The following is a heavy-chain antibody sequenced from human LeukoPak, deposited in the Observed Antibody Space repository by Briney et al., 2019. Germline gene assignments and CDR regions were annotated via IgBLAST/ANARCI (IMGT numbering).Heavy chain of an antibody. V-gene: IGHV3-23*01. CDR3: AKDRVLRFLEWLSNDAFDI. J-gene: IGHJ3*02. CDR1: GFTFDDYA. D-gene: IGHD3-3*01. Sequence: GGSLRLSCAASGFTFDDYAMHWVRQAPGKGLEWVSAISGSGGSTYYADSVKGRFTISRDNSKNTLYLQMNSLRAEDTAVYYCAKDRVLRFLEWLSNDAFDIWGQGTMVTVSS. CDR2: ISGSGGST.